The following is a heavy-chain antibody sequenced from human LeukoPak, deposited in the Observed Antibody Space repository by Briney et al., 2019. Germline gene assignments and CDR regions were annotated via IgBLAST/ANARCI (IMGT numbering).Heavy chain of an antibody. J-gene: IGHJ3*02. CDR2: ISWNSGSI. Sequence: GGSLRLSCAASGFTFDDYAMHWVRQAPGKGLEWVSGISWNSGSIGYADSVKGRFTISRDNAKNSLYLQMNSLRAEDTALYYCAKVRGFYSGSLPDAFDIWGQGTMVTVSS. CDR1: GFTFDDYA. D-gene: IGHD1-26*01. CDR3: AKVRGFYSGSLPDAFDI. V-gene: IGHV3-9*01.